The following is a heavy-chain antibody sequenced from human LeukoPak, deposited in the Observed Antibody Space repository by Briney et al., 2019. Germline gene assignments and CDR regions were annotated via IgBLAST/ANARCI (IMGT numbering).Heavy chain of an antibody. CDR2: TYYRSRWYN. CDR3: ARGDAPGGIYYYAMDV. Sequence: SQTLSLTCAISGDSVSSNSAAWSWVRQSPSRGLEWLGRTYYRSRWYNDYAISVKSRMKINPDTSKNQFSLQLNSVTPEDTAVYYCARGDAPGGIYYYAMDVWGQGTTVTVSS. J-gene: IGHJ6*02. D-gene: IGHD1-14*01. CDR1: GDSVSSNSAA. V-gene: IGHV6-1*01.